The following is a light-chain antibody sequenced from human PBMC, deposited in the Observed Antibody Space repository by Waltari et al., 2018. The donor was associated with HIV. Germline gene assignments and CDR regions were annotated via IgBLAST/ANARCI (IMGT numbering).Light chain of an antibody. CDR1: TPKTGRNT. J-gene: IGLJ1*01. CDR3: AAWDDSLKGGA. V-gene: IGLV1-44*01. Sequence: QSVLAQPPSASGTPGQRVPIPCSGSTPKTGRNTASWYQQLPGTAPKLLIYSNNERPSGVPDRLSGSTSGTSASLVISGLQSEDEADYYCAAWDDSLKGGAFGTGTKVTVL. CDR2: SNN.